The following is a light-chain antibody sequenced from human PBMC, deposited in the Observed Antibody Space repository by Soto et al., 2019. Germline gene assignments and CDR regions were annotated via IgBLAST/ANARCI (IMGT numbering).Light chain of an antibody. V-gene: IGKV1-33*01. CDR2: GAS. CDR1: QDISNY. J-gene: IGKJ4*01. CDR3: QQYDNVLT. Sequence: DIQMTQSPSSLSASVGDRVTITCQASQDISNYLNWYQQQPGKAPKLLIYGASNLQTGVPSRFSESRFGTHFTFTISSLQPEDIATYYCQQYDNVLTFGGGTKVEIK.